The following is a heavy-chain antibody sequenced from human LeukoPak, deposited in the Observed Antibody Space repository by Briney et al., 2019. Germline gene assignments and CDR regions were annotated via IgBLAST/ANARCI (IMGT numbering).Heavy chain of an antibody. D-gene: IGHD7-27*01. V-gene: IGHV4-59*02. Sequence: SETLSLTCSVSGVSVTSHYWGWIRQPPGKGLEWLGHIFYSGSINYNPSLKSRITISVDTPKNQFSLNLDSVTAADTAVYYCARDGEGDEGWDYWGQGTLVTVSS. CDR2: IFYSGSI. CDR1: GVSVTSHY. J-gene: IGHJ4*02. CDR3: ARDGEGDEGWDY.